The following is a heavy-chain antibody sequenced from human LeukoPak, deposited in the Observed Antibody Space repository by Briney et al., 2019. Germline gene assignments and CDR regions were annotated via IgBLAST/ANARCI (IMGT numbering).Heavy chain of an antibody. Sequence: PGGSLRLSCAASGFTFSNAWMSWVRQAPGKGLEWIGRIISKTDGGTTDYAAPVKGRFTVSRDDSKNTLYLQMNSLKTEDTAVYYCIGWPRNAFDIWGQGTMVTVSS. V-gene: IGHV3-15*01. D-gene: IGHD1-14*01. CDR2: IISKTDGGTT. J-gene: IGHJ3*02. CDR1: GFTFSNAW. CDR3: IGWPRNAFDI.